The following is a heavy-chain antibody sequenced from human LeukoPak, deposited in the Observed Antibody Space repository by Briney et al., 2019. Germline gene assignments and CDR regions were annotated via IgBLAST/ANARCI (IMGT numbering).Heavy chain of an antibody. J-gene: IGHJ6*02. CDR3: ARVAGYSSGSNYYYGMDV. CDR1: GDSVPSNSAA. Sequence: QTLSLTCAISGDSVPSNSAAWHWIRQSPSRGLEWLGRTYYRSKWYNDYAVSVKSRITINPDTSKNQFSLQLNPVTPEDTAVYYCARVAGYSSGSNYYYGMDVWGQGTTVTVSS. D-gene: IGHD6-19*01. CDR2: TYYRSKWYN. V-gene: IGHV6-1*01.